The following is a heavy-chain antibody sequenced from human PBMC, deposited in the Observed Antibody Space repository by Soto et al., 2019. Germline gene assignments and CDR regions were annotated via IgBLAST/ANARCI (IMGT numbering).Heavy chain of an antibody. J-gene: IGHJ5*02. D-gene: IGHD6-6*01. V-gene: IGHV4-30-4*01. CDR1: GVSITSGDYY. Sequence: LSLTCTVSGVSITSGDYYWSWIRQSPGKGLEWIGYIYYSGSTYYNPSLKSRVTISVDTSKNQFSLKLSSVTAADTAVYFCTRSRILARPSDWFDPWGQGTLVTVSS. CDR2: IYYSGST. CDR3: TRSRILARPSDWFDP.